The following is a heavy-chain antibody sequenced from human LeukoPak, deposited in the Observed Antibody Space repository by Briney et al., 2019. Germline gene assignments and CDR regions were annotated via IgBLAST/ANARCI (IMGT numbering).Heavy chain of an antibody. CDR3: ARDSRRAAAGTRAFDI. V-gene: IGHV3-11*01. CDR2: ISSSGSTI. Sequence: GGSLRLSCAASGFTFSDYYMSWTRQAPGKGLEWVSYISSSGSTIYYADSVKGRFTISRDNAKNSLYLQMNSLRAEDTAVYYCARDSRRAAAGTRAFDIWGQGTMVTVSS. CDR1: GFTFSDYY. D-gene: IGHD6-13*01. J-gene: IGHJ3*02.